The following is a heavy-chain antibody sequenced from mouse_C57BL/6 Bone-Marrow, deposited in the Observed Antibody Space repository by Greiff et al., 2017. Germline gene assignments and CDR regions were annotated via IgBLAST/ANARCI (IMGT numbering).Heavy chain of an antibody. Sequence: QVQLKQSGPELVKPGASVKISCKASGYTFTDYYINWVKQRPGQGLEWIGWIFPGSGSTYYNEKFKGKATLTVDKSSSTAYMLLSSLTSEDSAVYFCARRSRWLLSWFAYWGQGTLVTVSA. D-gene: IGHD2-3*01. CDR3: ARRSRWLLSWFAY. V-gene: IGHV1-75*01. CDR1: GYTFTDYY. CDR2: IFPGSGST. J-gene: IGHJ3*01.